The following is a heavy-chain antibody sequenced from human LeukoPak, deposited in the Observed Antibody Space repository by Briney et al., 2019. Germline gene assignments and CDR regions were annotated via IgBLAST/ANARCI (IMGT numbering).Heavy chain of an antibody. J-gene: IGHJ4*02. CDR2: ISWNSGSI. Sequence: GGSLRLSCAASGFTFSSYGMHWVRQAPGKGLEWVSGISWNSGSIGYADSVKGRFTISRDNAKNSLYLQMNSLRAEDMALYYCAKDRLATISEPHFDYWGQGTLVTVSS. CDR3: AKDRLATISEPHFDY. V-gene: IGHV3-9*03. D-gene: IGHD5-12*01. CDR1: GFTFSSYG.